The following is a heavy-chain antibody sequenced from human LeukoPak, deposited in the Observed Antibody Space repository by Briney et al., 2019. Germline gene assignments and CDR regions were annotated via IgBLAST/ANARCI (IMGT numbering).Heavy chain of an antibody. CDR3: AREGGYSYGLG. CDR2: INPNSGGT. D-gene: IGHD5-18*01. V-gene: IGHV1-2*06. J-gene: IGHJ4*02. CDR1: RYTFTGYY. Sequence: ASVKVSCKASRYTFTGYYMHWVRQAPGRGLEWMGRINPNSGGTNFAQKFQGRVTMTRDTSISTAYMELSRLRSDDTAVYYCAREGGYSYGLGWGQGTLVTVSS.